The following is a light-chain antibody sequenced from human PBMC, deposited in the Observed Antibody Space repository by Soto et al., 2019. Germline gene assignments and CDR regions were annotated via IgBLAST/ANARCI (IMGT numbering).Light chain of an antibody. V-gene: IGKV1-5*03. CDR3: QLFRT. CDR2: KAS. J-gene: IGKJ1*01. CDR1: QSISSW. Sequence: DIQMTQYPSTLSASVGDRVTITCRASQSISSWLAWYQQKPGKAPKLLSYKASSLESGVPSRFSGSGSGTEFTLTISSLQPDDFATYYCQLFRTFGQGTRVEIK.